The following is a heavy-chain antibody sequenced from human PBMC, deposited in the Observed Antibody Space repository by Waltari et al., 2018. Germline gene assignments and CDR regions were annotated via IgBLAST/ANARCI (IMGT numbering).Heavy chain of an antibody. CDR3: AKNRYSSSLSAN. Sequence: EVQLLESGGGLVPPGGSLSTSCAASGITFRRYALTWFRQAPGKGLEWVSAISGSGGSTYYADAVKGRFTISRDNSKNMLYLQMNSLRAEDTAVYYCAKNRYSSSLSANWGQGTLVTVSS. CDR2: ISGSGGST. CDR1: GITFRRYA. D-gene: IGHD6-6*01. J-gene: IGHJ4*02. V-gene: IGHV3-23*01.